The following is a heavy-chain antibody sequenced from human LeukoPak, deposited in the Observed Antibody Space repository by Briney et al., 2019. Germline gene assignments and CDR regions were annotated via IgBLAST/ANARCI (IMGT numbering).Heavy chain of an antibody. CDR2: IYYSGST. CDR1: GGSISSGGYY. CDR3: AREAYYYDSSGYYPNPHSWFDP. V-gene: IGHV4-31*03. D-gene: IGHD3-22*01. Sequence: PSETLSLTCTVSGGSISSGGYYWSWIRQHPGKGLEWIGYIYYSGSTYYNPSLKSRVTISVDTSKNQFSLKLSSVTAADTAVYYCAREAYYYDSSGYYPNPHSWFDPWGQGTLVTVSS. J-gene: IGHJ5*02.